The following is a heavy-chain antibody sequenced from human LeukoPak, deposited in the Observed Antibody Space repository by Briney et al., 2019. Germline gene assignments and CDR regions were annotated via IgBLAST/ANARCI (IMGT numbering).Heavy chain of an antibody. V-gene: IGHV4-31*03. CDR2: IYYSGST. J-gene: IGHJ1*01. CDR1: GGSIGSGGYY. CDR3: ASCSGGSCSGYFQH. Sequence: SETLSLTCTVPGGSIGSGGYYWSWIRQHPGKGLEWIGYIYYSGSTYYNPSLKSRVTISVDTSKNQFSLKLSSVTAADTAVYYCASCSGGSCSGYFQHWGQGTLVTVSS. D-gene: IGHD2-15*01.